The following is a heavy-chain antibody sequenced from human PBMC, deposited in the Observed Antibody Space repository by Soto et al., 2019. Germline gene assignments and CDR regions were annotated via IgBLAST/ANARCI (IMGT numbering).Heavy chain of an antibody. D-gene: IGHD3-9*01. CDR3: ARSRQLRSFDWADAFDI. CDR1: GGSMSSSTW. Sequence: PSETLSLTCAVSGGSMSSSTWWSWVRQSPGKGLEWIGDMYHTGTTNYNPSLNSRVTISVDKSKSRFSLKLTSVTAADTAVYYCARSRQLRSFDWADAFDIWGQGTMVTVSS. J-gene: IGHJ3*02. V-gene: IGHV4-4*02. CDR2: MYHTGTT.